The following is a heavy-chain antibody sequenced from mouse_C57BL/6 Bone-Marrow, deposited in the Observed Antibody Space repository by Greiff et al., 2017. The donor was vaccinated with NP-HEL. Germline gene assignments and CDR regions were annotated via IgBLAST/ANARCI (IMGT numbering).Heavy chain of an antibody. CDR2: ISDGGSYT. J-gene: IGHJ3*01. D-gene: IGHD2-1*01. CDR3: ARDGNYGY. CDR1: GFTFSSYA. V-gene: IGHV5-4*01. Sequence: VQLKESGGGLVKPGGSLKLSCAASGFTFSSYAMSWVRQTPEKRLEWVATISDGGSYTYYPDNVKGRFTISRDNAKNNLYLQMSHLKSEDTAMYYCARDGNYGYWGQGTLVTVSA.